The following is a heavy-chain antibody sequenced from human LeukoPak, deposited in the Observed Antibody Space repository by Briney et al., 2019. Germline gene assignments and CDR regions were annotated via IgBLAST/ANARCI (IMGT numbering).Heavy chain of an antibody. V-gene: IGHV4-34*01. CDR1: GGSFSGYY. CDR2: INHSGST. CDR3: ARTIVVVPHYFDY. D-gene: IGHD3-22*01. Sequence: PETLSLTCAVYGGSFSGYYWSWIRQPPGKGLEWIGEINHSGSTNYNPSLKSRVTISVDTSKNQFSLKLSSVTAADTAVYYCARTIVVVPHYFDYWGQGTLVTVSS. J-gene: IGHJ4*02.